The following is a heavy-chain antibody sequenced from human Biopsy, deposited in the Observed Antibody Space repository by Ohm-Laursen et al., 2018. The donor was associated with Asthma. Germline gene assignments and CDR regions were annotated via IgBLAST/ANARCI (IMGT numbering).Heavy chain of an antibody. J-gene: IGHJ5*02. CDR3: ARAGQCSSTSCYNPGWFDP. D-gene: IGHD2-2*01. V-gene: IGHV4-30-4*01. CDR2: IYYIGST. Sequence: SQTLSLTCTVSGGSISSGAYYWSWVRQPPGKGLEWIGYIYYIGSTNYNPSLKSRVTISVDTSKNQFSLKLSSVTAADTAVYYCARAGQCSSTSCYNPGWFDPWGQGTLVTVSS. CDR1: GGSISSGAYY.